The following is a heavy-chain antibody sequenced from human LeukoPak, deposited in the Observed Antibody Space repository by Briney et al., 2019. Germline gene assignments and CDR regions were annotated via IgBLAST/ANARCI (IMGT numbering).Heavy chain of an antibody. J-gene: IGHJ4*02. V-gene: IGHV1-2*02. CDR1: GYTFTGYY. D-gene: IGHD5-18*01. Sequence: ASVRVSCKASGYTFTGYYMHWVRQAPGQGLEWMGWINPNSGGTNYSQKFQGRVTMTRATSISTAYMELSRLRSDDTAVYYCARVKTRSPRAAMVNFDYWGQGTLVTVSS. CDR3: ARVKTRSPRAAMVNFDY. CDR2: INPNSGGT.